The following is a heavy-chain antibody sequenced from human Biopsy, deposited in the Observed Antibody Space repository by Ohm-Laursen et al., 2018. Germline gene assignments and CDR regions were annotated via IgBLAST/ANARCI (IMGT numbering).Heavy chain of an antibody. CDR3: ARAVRYRLLSDP. Sequence: SVKVSCKTSGGTLSNYAINWVRQAPGQGPEWMGWMNPISGNTGYAHKFRGRVTMTSDSSISTAYLEVSSLTFEDTAVYYCARAVRYRLLSDPWGQGTLVTVSS. J-gene: IGHJ5*02. CDR1: GGTLSNYA. D-gene: IGHD2/OR15-2a*01. V-gene: IGHV1-8*02. CDR2: MNPISGNT.